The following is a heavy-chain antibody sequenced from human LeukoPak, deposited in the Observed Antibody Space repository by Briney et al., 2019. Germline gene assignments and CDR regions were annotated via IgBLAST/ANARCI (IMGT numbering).Heavy chain of an antibody. CDR2: ISAYNGNT. CDR1: GGTFSSYA. V-gene: IGHV1-18*01. J-gene: IGHJ6*02. CDR3: ARDRNYDFWSGSAAAGYYYYYYGMDV. Sequence: ASVKVSCKASGGTFSSYAISWVRQAPGQRLEWMGWISAYNGNTNYAQKLQGRVTMTTDTSTSTAYMELRSLRSDDTAVYYCARDRNYDFWSGSAAAGYYYYYYGMDVWGQGATVTVSS. D-gene: IGHD3-3*01.